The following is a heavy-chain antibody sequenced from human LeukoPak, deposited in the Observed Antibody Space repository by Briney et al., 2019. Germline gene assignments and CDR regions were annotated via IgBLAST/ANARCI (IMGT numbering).Heavy chain of an antibody. CDR1: GYTFTSYY. CDR3: ATDYGDYYFDY. J-gene: IGHJ4*02. Sequence: ASVKVSCKASGYTFTSYYMHWVRQAPGQGLEWMGIINPSGGSTSYAQKFQGRVTMTEDTSTDTAYMELSSLRSEDTAVYYCATDYGDYYFDYWGQGTLVTVSS. CDR2: INPSGGST. V-gene: IGHV1-46*01. D-gene: IGHD4-17*01.